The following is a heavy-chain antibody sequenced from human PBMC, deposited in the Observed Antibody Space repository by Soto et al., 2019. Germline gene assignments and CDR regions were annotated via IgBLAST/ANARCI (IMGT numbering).Heavy chain of an antibody. CDR2: VFYSGTT. CDR3: ARLYYYCSGGSCYPWSFDY. V-gene: IGHV4-39*01. J-gene: IGHJ4*02. D-gene: IGHD2-15*01. Sequence: PSETRCLTCTVSGGSIGRNIYYGGWIRQPPGKGLEWIGTVFYSGTTYHNPSLKSRVTISIDRSKNQFSLKLSSVTAADTAVYYCARLYYYCSGGSCYPWSFDYWGQGTLVTVSS. CDR1: GGSIGRNIYY.